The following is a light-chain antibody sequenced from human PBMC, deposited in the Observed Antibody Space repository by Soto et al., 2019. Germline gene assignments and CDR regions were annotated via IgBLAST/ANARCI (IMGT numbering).Light chain of an antibody. CDR2: DAS. CDR3: LLSYSGARL. V-gene: IGLV7-46*01. J-gene: IGLJ2*01. Sequence: QTVVTQEPSLTVSPGGTVTLTCGSSTGAVTSGHYPYWFQQKAGQAPRTLIYDASNKLSWTPARFSGSLLGNKAALTLSSAQPEDEAEYYCLLSYSGARLFGGGTKLTVL. CDR1: TGAVTSGHY.